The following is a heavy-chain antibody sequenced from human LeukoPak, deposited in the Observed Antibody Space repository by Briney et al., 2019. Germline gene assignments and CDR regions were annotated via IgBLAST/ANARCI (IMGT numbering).Heavy chain of an antibody. J-gene: IGHJ6*02. Sequence: GGSLRLSCAASGFTFSDYYMSWIRQAPGKGLEWVSYISSGGSTIYYADSVKGRFTISRDNAKSSLYLQMNSLRAEDTAVYYCAKVRTYYYGMDVWGQGTTVTVSS. V-gene: IGHV3-11*01. CDR3: AKVRTYYYGMDV. CDR1: GFTFSDYY. CDR2: ISSGGSTI. D-gene: IGHD3-10*01.